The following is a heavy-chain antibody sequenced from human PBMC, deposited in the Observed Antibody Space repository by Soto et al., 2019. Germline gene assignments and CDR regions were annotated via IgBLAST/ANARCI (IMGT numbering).Heavy chain of an antibody. Sequence: EVQLVESGGGLVQPGGPLRLSCAASGFTFITYWMSWVRQAPGKGLEWVANIKEDGSEKYSVDSVKGRFTISRDNANNSLYLQTNSLRAEDTAVYYCVRVGRLGGYWGQGTLVTVSS. CDR1: GFTFITYW. V-gene: IGHV3-7*03. CDR2: IKEDGSEK. CDR3: VRVGRLGGY. D-gene: IGHD3-16*01. J-gene: IGHJ4*02.